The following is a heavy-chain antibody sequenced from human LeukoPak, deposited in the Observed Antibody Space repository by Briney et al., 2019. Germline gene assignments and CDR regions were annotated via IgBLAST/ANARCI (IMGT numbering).Heavy chain of an antibody. CDR2: ITASGTAM. CDR1: GFTFSSYS. CDR3: TSSGSYRFDY. Sequence: GGSLRLSCAASGFTFSSYSMNWVRQAPGKGLEWVSHITASGTAMFYADSVKGRFTISRDNAKNSLYLQMNSLRDEDTAVYYCTSSGSYRFDYWGQGTQVTVSS. V-gene: IGHV3-48*02. D-gene: IGHD1-26*01. J-gene: IGHJ4*02.